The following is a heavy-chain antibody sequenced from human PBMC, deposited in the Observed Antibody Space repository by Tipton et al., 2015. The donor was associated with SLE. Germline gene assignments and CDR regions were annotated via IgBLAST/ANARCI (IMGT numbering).Heavy chain of an antibody. D-gene: IGHD4-23*01. CDR2: INYSGST. Sequence: GLVKPSETLSLTCTVSGGSISSHYWSWIRRPPGKALEWIAYINYSGSTNYNPSFRSRVTVSVDTSKNQFSLKLTSVTDADTAIYYCARNKATPDYWGQGTLVTVSS. J-gene: IGHJ4*02. V-gene: IGHV4-59*11. CDR1: GGSISSHY. CDR3: ARNKATPDY.